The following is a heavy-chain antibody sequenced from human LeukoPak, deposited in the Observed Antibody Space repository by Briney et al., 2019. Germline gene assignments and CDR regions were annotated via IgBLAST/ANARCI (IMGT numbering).Heavy chain of an antibody. CDR3: AKRLAYGSRGSDYFDF. Sequence: PGGSLRLSCAASGFTFTSYAMRWVRQAPGKGLEWVSEISGSGANTYYADSVKGRFTISRDNSKNTLYLQMSSLRAEDTAVYYCAKRLAYGSRGSDYFDFWGQGTLVTVSS. V-gene: IGHV3-23*01. CDR2: ISGSGANT. J-gene: IGHJ4*02. D-gene: IGHD3-10*01. CDR1: GFTFTSYA.